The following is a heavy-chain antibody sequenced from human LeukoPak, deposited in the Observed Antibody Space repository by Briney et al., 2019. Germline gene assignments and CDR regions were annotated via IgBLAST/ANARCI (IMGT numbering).Heavy chain of an antibody. J-gene: IGHJ4*02. V-gene: IGHV3-20*04. CDR2: INWIGGST. Sequence: GGSLRLSCAASGFTFDDYGMSWVRQAPGKGLEWVSGINWIGGSTGYADSVKGRFTLSRDNAKNSLYLQMNSLRAEDTALYYCARAVGYYYDSSGYEFDYWGQGTLVTVSS. CDR1: GFTFDDYG. CDR3: ARAVGYYYDSSGYEFDY. D-gene: IGHD3-22*01.